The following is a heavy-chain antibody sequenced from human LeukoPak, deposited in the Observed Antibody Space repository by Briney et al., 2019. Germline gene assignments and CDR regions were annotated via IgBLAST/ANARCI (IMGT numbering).Heavy chain of an antibody. V-gene: IGHV2-5*01. CDR2: IYWNDDK. J-gene: IGHJ4*02. Sequence: SAPTLVNPTQTLTLTCTFSGFSLSSSGLGVGWIRQRPGKALEWLALIYWNDDKRYSPSLKSRLTITKDTSKNQVVLTMTNMDLVDTATYYYARYGHYNDSSGLCFWGQGTLATVSS. CDR1: GFSLSSSGLG. D-gene: IGHD3-22*01. CDR3: ARYGHYNDSSGLCF.